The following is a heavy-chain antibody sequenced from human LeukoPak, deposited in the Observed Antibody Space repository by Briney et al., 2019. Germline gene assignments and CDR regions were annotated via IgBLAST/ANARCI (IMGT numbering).Heavy chain of an antibody. J-gene: IGHJ3*02. CDR3: ARGGRHDAFDI. V-gene: IGHV1-2*02. CDR2: INPNSGST. CDR1: GYTSTGYY. Sequence: ASVKVSCKASGYTSTGYYMHWVRQAPGQGLEWMGWINPNSGSTNYAQKFQGRVTMTRDTSISTAYMELSRLRSDDTAVYYCARGGRHDAFDIWGQGTMVTVSS. D-gene: IGHD3-16*01.